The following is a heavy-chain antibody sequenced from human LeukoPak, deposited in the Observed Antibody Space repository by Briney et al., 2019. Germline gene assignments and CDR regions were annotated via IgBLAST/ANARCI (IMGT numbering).Heavy chain of an antibody. V-gene: IGHV3-23*01. CDR1: GFTFSNYA. CDR2: FSGSGGST. D-gene: IGHD2/OR15-2a*01. J-gene: IGHJ4*02. CDR3: ATSGLSRFGF. Sequence: GGSLRLSCAASGFTFSNYAMSWVRQAPGKGLEWVSAFSGSGGSTYYADYVKGRFTISRDNSKNTLYLQMNSLRAEDTAVYFCATSGLSRFGFWGQGTLVTVSS.